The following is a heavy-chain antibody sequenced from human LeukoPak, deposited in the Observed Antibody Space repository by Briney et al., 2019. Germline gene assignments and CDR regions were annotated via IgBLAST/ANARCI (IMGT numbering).Heavy chain of an antibody. D-gene: IGHD3-10*01. V-gene: IGHV3-30-3*01. J-gene: IGHJ4*02. CDR1: GFTFSSYA. Sequence: GGSLRLSCAASGFTFSSYAMHWVRQAPGKGLEWVAVISYDGSNKYYADSVKGRFTISSDNSKNTLYLQMNSLRAEDTAVYYCARVGRGVIVNDYWGQGTLVTVSS. CDR3: ARVGRGVIVNDY. CDR2: ISYDGSNK.